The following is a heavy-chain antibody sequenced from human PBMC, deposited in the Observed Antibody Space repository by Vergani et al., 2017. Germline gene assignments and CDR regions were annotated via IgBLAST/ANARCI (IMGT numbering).Heavy chain of an antibody. V-gene: IGHV4-61*02. J-gene: IGHJ4*02. CDR1: GGSINSHNYY. CDR2: IHTSGST. D-gene: IGHD2-15*01. Sequence: QVQLQESGPGLVKPSQTLSLTCTVSGGSINSHNYYWSWIRQPAGKGLEWIGRIHTSGSTTYNPSLKSRVTMSEDTSKNQFSLILTSVTAADTAVYFCARGSCLGGSCYKPLFDYWGQGILVTVSS. CDR3: ARGSCLGGSCYKPLFDY.